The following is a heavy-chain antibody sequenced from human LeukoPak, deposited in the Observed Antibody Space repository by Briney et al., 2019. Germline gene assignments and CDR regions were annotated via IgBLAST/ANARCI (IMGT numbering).Heavy chain of an antibody. V-gene: IGHV3-9*01. CDR2: ISWNSGSI. J-gene: IGHJ4*02. CDR1: GFTFDDYA. Sequence: GRSLRLSCAASGFTFDDYAMHWVRQAPGKGLEWVSGISWNSGSICYADSVKGRFTIYRDNAKNSLYLQMNSLRAEDTALYYCAKDFSGYYFDYWGQGTLVTVSS. CDR3: AKDFSGYYFDY.